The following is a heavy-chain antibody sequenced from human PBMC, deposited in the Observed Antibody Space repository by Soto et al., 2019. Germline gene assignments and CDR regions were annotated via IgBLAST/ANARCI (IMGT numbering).Heavy chain of an antibody. CDR1: GFTFSNYA. V-gene: IGHV3-23*01. CDR2: ISGSGSST. Sequence: SLRLSCAASGFTFSNYAMSWVRQAPGKGLEWVSAISGSGSSTYYADSVKGRFTISRDNAKNTLYLQMNSLRAEDTAVYYCVRTSLVVAAATREDYWGQGALVTVSS. J-gene: IGHJ4*02. CDR3: VRTSLVVAAATREDY. D-gene: IGHD2-15*01.